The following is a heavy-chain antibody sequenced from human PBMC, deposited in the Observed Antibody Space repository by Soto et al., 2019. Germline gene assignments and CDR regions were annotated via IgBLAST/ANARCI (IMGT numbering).Heavy chain of an antibody. V-gene: IGHV3-23*01. J-gene: IGHJ4*02. CDR2: ISGSGGST. CDR1: GFTFSSYA. CDR3: ATLTTVTNVGNY. D-gene: IGHD4-17*01. Sequence: EVQLLESGGGLVQPGGSLRLSCAASGFTFSSYAMSWVRQAPGKGLEWVSAISGSGGSTYYADSVKGRFTISRDNSKNTLYLQMNSLRAEDTAVYYCATLTTVTNVGNYWGQGTLVTVSS.